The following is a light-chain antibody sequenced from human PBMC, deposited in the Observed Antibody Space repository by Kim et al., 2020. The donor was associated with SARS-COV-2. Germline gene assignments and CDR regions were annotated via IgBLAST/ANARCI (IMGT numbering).Light chain of an antibody. CDR3: QAWDNNNGV. J-gene: IGLJ3*02. Sequence: SYELTQPPSVSVSPGQTASITCSGDRLGDKYASWYQQKPGQSPVLVIYNDSNSGNTATLTISGTQAIDEADYYCQAWDNNNGVFGGGTQLTVL. V-gene: IGLV3-1*01. CDR2: ND. CDR1: RLGDKY.